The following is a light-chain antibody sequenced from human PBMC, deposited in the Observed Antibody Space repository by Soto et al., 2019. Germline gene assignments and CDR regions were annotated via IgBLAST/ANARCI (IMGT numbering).Light chain of an antibody. Sequence: EIVMTQSPATLSVSPGERATLSCRASQSVSINLAWYQQKPGQAPRLPIYGASTRATGIPARFSGSGSGTEFTLTISSLQSEDFAVYYCQHYNNWPPWTFGQGTKVEIK. CDR2: GAS. CDR1: QSVSIN. CDR3: QHYNNWPPWT. V-gene: IGKV3-15*01. J-gene: IGKJ1*01.